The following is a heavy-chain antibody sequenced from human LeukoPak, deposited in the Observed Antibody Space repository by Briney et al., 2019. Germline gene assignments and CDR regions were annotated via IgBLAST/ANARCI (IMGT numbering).Heavy chain of an antibody. V-gene: IGHV4-34*01. J-gene: IGHJ4*02. D-gene: IGHD3-10*01. CDR3: AQAKAARSPISWSGSYRAHYDY. CDR2: INHSGST. CDR1: GGSFSGYY. Sequence: SETLSLTCAAYGGSFSGYYWSWIRQPPGKGLEWIGEINHSGSTNYNPSLKSRVTISVDTSKNQFSLKLSSVTAADTAVYYCAQAKAARSPISWSGSYRAHYDYWGQGTLVTVSS.